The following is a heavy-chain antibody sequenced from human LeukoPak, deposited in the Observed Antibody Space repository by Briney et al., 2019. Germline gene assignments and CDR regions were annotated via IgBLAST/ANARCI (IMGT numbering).Heavy chain of an antibody. J-gene: IGHJ6*02. Sequence: GGSLRLSCAASGFTFDDYAMHWVRQAPGKGLEWVSGISWNSGSIGYVDSVKGRFTISRDNAKNSLYLQMSSLRAEDTAVYYCATGLDYGGHFNYYGMDVWGQGTTVTVS. D-gene: IGHD4-23*01. CDR3: ATGLDYGGHFNYYGMDV. V-gene: IGHV3-9*01. CDR2: ISWNSGSI. CDR1: GFTFDDYA.